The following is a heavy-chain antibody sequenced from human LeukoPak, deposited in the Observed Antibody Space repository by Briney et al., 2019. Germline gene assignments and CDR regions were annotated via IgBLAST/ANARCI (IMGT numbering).Heavy chain of an antibody. Sequence: GGSLRLSCAASGFTFITYSMTWVRQAPGKGLEWVSSISSITSSYIHYADSVKGRFTISRDNVKNSLYLQMNSLRAEDTAVYYCAREMFWSGYFSNLHFDYWGQGALVTVSS. CDR2: ISSITSSYI. CDR3: AREMFWSGYFSNLHFDY. D-gene: IGHD3-3*01. CDR1: GFTFITYS. J-gene: IGHJ4*02. V-gene: IGHV3-21*01.